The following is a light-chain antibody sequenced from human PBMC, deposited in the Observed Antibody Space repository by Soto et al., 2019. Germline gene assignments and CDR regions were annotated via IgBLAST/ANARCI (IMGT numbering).Light chain of an antibody. CDR1: QSVSSNY. CDR3: QQYGSSPRT. V-gene: IGKV3-20*01. CDR2: GAS. Sequence: EMVLTQSPRTLSLSPGERATLSCRASQSVSSNYLAWYQQKPGQAPRLLIYGASSRATGIPDRFSGSGSGTDFTLTISRLEPEDFAVYYCQQYGSSPRTFGQGTKVDIK. J-gene: IGKJ1*01.